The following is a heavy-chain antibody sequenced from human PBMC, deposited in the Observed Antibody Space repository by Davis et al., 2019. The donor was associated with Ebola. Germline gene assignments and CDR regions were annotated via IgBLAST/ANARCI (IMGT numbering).Heavy chain of an antibody. V-gene: IGHV1-3*01. Sequence: AASVKVSCKASGYTFTSYAMHLVRQAPGQRLEWMGWINAGNGNTKYSQKFQGRVTITRDTSASTAYMELSSLRSEDTAVYYCAGGYYYYGMDVWGQGTTVTVSS. J-gene: IGHJ6*02. CDR2: INAGNGNT. CDR1: GYTFTSYA. CDR3: AGGYYYYGMDV.